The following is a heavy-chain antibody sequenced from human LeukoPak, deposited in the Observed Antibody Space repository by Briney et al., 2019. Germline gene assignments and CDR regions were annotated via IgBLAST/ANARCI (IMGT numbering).Heavy chain of an antibody. Sequence: SETLSLTCTVSGGSISSYYWSWIRQPAGKGLEWIGRIYTSGSTNYNPSLKSRVTMSVDTSRNQFSLKLSSVTAADTAVYYCTRGLVVDDAFDIWGQGTMVTVSS. V-gene: IGHV4-4*07. CDR3: TRGLVVDDAFDI. CDR1: GGSISSYY. CDR2: IYTSGST. D-gene: IGHD2-15*01. J-gene: IGHJ3*02.